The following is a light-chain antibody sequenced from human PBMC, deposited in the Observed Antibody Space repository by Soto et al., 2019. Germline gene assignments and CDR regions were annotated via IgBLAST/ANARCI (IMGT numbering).Light chain of an antibody. CDR1: TSNIGSNN. V-gene: IGLV1-44*01. Sequence: QSVLTQPPSASGTPGQRVIISCSGSTSNIGSNNVNWYQHLPGTTPKLLIYNDNQRPSGVPDRFSGSKPGTAASLAISGLESEDEADYYCASWHDSINGWVFGGGTKLTVL. CDR2: NDN. CDR3: ASWHDSINGWV. J-gene: IGLJ3*02.